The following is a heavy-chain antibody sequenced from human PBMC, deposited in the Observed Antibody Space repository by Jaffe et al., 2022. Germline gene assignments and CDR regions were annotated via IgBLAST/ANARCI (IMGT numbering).Heavy chain of an antibody. V-gene: IGHV3-49*04. Sequence: EVQLVASGGGLVESGRSLRLSCTASGFTFGDYAMSWVRQAPGKGLEWVGFIRSKAYGGTTEYAASVKGRFTISRDDSKSIAYLQMNGPNSEDTAVYYCTRARWPLNYNYHYMDVWGKGTTVTVSS. CDR2: IRSKAYGGTT. CDR1: GFTFGDYA. D-gene: IGHD3-10*01. J-gene: IGHJ6*03. CDR3: TRARWPLNYNYHYMDV.